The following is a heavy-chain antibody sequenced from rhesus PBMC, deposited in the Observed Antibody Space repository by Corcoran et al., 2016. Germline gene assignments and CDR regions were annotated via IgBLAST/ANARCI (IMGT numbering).Heavy chain of an antibody. J-gene: IGHJ4*01. CDR2: IYWDDDK. Sequence: QVTLKESGPALVKPTQTLTLTCTFSGFSLSTSGVGVGWVRQPPGRTLEWLAHIYWDDDKRYSTSLKTRLTISKDTFKNQVILTMANMDPVDTATYYCARRGSNYALFDYWGQGVLVTVSS. V-gene: IGHV2-1*01. D-gene: IGHD4-23*01. CDR3: ARRGSNYALFDY. CDR1: GFSLSTSGVG.